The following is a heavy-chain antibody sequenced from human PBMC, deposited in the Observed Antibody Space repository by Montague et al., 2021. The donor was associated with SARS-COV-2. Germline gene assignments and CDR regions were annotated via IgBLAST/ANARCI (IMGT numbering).Heavy chain of an antibody. J-gene: IGHJ3*02. Sequence: SETLSLTCAVYGGSFSGYYWSWIRQPPGKGLEWIGEVNHSGSTNYNPSLKCRVTISVDTSKSQFSLKMNSVSAADTAVYYCARGQVTIFGVLIMLPAAGALDIWGRGTMVSVSS. CDR3: ARGQVTIFGVLIMLPAAGALDI. V-gene: IGHV4-34*01. D-gene: IGHD3-3*01. CDR2: VNHSGST. CDR1: GGSFSGYY.